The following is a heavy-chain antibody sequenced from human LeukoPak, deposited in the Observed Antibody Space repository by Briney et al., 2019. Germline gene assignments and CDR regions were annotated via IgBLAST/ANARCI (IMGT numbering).Heavy chain of an antibody. CDR2: INQDGSEK. CDR1: GFTVSDNY. V-gene: IGHV3-7*01. D-gene: IGHD6-19*01. J-gene: IGHJ1*01. Sequence: PGGSLRLSCAASGFTVSDNYMSWVRQAPGKGLEWVANINQDGSEKYCVDSVKGRFTISRDNAKNSLSLQMNSLRAEDTAVYYCARGRVADHWGQGTLVTVSS. CDR3: ARGRVADH.